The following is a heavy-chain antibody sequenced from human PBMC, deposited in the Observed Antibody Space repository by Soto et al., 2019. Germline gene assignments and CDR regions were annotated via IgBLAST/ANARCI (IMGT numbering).Heavy chain of an antibody. V-gene: IGHV5-51*01. CDR1: GYSFTSYW. CDR2: IYPGDSDT. J-gene: IGHJ6*04. D-gene: IGHD1-26*01. Sequence: GESLKISCKGSGYSFTSYWIGCVRQMPGKGLEWMVIIYPGDSDTRYSPSFQGRVTISADKSISTAYLQWSSLKASDTDMYYCERHLYSGTYYYYYAMDVWGKGTKLTVSS. CDR3: ERHLYSGTYYYYYAMDV.